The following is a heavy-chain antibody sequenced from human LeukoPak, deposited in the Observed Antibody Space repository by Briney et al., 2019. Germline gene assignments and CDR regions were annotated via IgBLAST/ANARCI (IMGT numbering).Heavy chain of an antibody. CDR2: INPNSGGT. V-gene: IGHV1-2*02. CDR3: ARTPNYGSGSLFFWFDS. CDR1: GYTFTGYY. Sequence: ASVKVSCKASGYTFTGYYMHWVRQAPGQGLEWMGWINPNSGGTNYAQKVQGRVTMTTDTSTTTAYMELRSLRSDDTAVYYCARTPNYGSGSLFFWFDSWGQGTLVTVSS. D-gene: IGHD3-10*01. J-gene: IGHJ5*01.